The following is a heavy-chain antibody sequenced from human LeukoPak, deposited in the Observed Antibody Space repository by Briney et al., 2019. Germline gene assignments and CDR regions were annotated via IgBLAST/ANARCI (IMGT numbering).Heavy chain of an antibody. D-gene: IGHD2-2*01. J-gene: IGHJ4*02. V-gene: IGHV4-30-4*08. Sequence: PSETLSLTCTVSGGSISSGDYYWSWIRQPPGKGLEWIGYIYYSGSTYYNPSLKSRVTISVDTSKNQFSLKLSSVTAADTAVCYCARGPVIPAAIDDFWDYFDYWGQGTLVTVSS. CDR1: GGSISSGDYY. CDR3: ARGPVIPAAIDDFWDYFDY. CDR2: IYYSGST.